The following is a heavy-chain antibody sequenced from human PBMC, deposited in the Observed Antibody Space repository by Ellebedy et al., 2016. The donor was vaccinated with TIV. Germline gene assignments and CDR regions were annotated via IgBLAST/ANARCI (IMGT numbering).Heavy chain of an antibody. V-gene: IGHV3-13*01. CDR3: ARATAGFDY. D-gene: IGHD1-1*01. Sequence: GESLKISCSASGFTFSSYDMHWVRQATGKGLEWVSAFGTAGDTYYPGSVKGRFTISRENAKKSLYLQMNSLRAEDTAVYYCARATAGFDYWGQGTLVTVSS. J-gene: IGHJ4*02. CDR2: FGTAGDT. CDR1: GFTFSSYD.